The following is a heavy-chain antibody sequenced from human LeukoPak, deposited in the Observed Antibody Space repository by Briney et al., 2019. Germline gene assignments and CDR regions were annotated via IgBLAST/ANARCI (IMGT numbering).Heavy chain of an antibody. CDR2: IYYSGST. V-gene: IGHV4-31*03. Sequence: SETLSLTCTVSGGSISSSSYYWGWIRQPPGKGLEWIGYIYYSGSTYYNPSLKSRVTISVDTSKNQFSLKLSSVTAADTAVYYCAIAAAGGHWFDPWGQGTLVTVSS. J-gene: IGHJ5*02. CDR3: AIAAAGGHWFDP. D-gene: IGHD6-13*01. CDR1: GGSISSSSYY.